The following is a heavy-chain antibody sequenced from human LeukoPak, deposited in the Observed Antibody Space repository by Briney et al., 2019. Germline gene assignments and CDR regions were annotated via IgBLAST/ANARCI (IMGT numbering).Heavy chain of an antibody. CDR3: ARSEGRIVGATLNQDYYYGMDV. D-gene: IGHD1-26*01. CDR1: GYTFTSYD. Sequence: ASVKVSCKASGYTFTSYDINWVRQATGQGLEWMGWMNPNSGNTGYAQKFQGRVTMTRNTSISTAYMELSSLRSEDTAVYYCARSEGRIVGATLNQDYYYGMDVWGQGTTVTVSS. CDR2: MNPNSGNT. J-gene: IGHJ6*02. V-gene: IGHV1-8*01.